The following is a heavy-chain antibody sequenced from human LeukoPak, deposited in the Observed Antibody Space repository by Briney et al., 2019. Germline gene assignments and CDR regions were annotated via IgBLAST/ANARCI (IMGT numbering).Heavy chain of an antibody. Sequence: ASVKVSCKASGYTFTSYYMHWVRQAPGQGLEWMGIINPSGGSTSYAQKFQGRVTMTRDTSTSTVYMELSSLRSEDTAVYYCARDLGGGYTFGGVIVIIDYWGQGTPVTVSS. CDR3: ARDLGGGYTFGGVIVIIDY. J-gene: IGHJ4*02. CDR1: GYTFTSYY. CDR2: INPSGGST. V-gene: IGHV1-46*03. D-gene: IGHD3-16*02.